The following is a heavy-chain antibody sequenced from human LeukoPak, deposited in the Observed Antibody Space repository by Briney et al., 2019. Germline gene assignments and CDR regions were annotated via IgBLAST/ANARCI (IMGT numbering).Heavy chain of an antibody. D-gene: IGHD1-26*01. CDR2: VYYSGST. J-gene: IGHJ4*02. V-gene: IGHV4-31*02. CDR1: GGSISSGGYY. Sequence: SETLCLTCAVSGGSISSGGYYWSWIRQHPGKGLEWLTYVYYSGSTYYNPSLKSRVTISVDTFNIHFSLKLSSVTAADTAVYYCEREGSYHLDYWGQGTLVTVSS. CDR3: EREGSYHLDY.